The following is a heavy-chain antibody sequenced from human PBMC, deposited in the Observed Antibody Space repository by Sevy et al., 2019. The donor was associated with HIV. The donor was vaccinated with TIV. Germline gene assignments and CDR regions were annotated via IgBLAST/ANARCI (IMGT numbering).Heavy chain of an antibody. D-gene: IGHD1-1*01. CDR3: ARESGYTVNWSPGDH. CDR1: GLTFNSHA. Sequence: GGSLRLSCKASGLTFNSHAMHWVRQAPGKGLEWVAVISYNGGQTFYGDSVKGRFIISRDNSKNTLYLEMNSLKVEDTALYYCARESGYTVNWSPGDHWGQGTLVTVSS. CDR2: ISYNGGQT. J-gene: IGHJ4*02. V-gene: IGHV3-30-3*01.